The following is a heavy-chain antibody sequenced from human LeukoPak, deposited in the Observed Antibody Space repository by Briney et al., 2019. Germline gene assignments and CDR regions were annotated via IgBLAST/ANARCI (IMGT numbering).Heavy chain of an antibody. CDR2: ISGSGGST. Sequence: GGSLRLSCAASGFTFKEYGMTWVRQAPGKGLEWVSAISGSGGSTYYADSVKGRFTISRDNSKNTLYLQMNSLRAEDTAVYYCAKPAISSRGWYYDYWGQGTLVTVSS. V-gene: IGHV3-23*01. CDR3: AKPAISSRGWYYDY. J-gene: IGHJ4*02. CDR1: GFTFKEYG. D-gene: IGHD6-19*01.